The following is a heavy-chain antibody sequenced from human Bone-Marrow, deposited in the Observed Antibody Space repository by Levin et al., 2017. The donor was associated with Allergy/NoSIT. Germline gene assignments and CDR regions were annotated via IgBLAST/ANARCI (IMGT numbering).Heavy chain of an antibody. J-gene: IGHJ5*02. CDR3: ARGKRITAWNWLDP. V-gene: IGHV4-39*02. Sequence: PSETLSLTCTVSGDSLRSSSYYWAWIRQSPGKGLEWIGNVYYRGTTNDNPALKGRVSIHVDTSKHQMSLKMTSVSAADTALYYCARGKRITAWNWLDPWGQGTLVIVSS. CDR1: GDSLRSSSYY. CDR2: VYYRGTT. D-gene: IGHD6-13*01.